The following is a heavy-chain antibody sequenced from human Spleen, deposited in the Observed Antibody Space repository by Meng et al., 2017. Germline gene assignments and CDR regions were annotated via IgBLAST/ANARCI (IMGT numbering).Heavy chain of an antibody. CDR2: INPNSGGT. V-gene: IGHV1-2*06. D-gene: IGHD1-14*01. J-gene: IGHJ4*02. CDR3: ASTFPEGGYYFDY. Sequence: QVQLVQSGVEVKKPGASVKVSCKASGYSFTHHGITWVRQAPGQGLEWMGRINPNSGGTNYAQKFQGRVTMTRDTSISTAYMELSRLRSDDTAVYYCASTFPEGGYYFDYWGQGTLVTVSS. CDR1: GYSFTHHG.